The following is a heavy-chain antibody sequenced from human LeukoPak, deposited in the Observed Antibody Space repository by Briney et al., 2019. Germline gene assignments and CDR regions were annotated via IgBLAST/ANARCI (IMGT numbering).Heavy chain of an antibody. D-gene: IGHD3-9*01. CDR2: IYYSGST. J-gene: IGHJ4*02. CDR3: ASSPLRYFDWLPPPGAYYFDY. CDR1: GGSISSSSYY. Sequence: PSETLSLTCTVSGGSISSSSYYWGWIRQPPGKGLEWIGSIYYSGSTYYNPSLKSRVTISVDTSKNQFSLKLSSVTAADTAVYYCASSPLRYFDWLPPPGAYYFDYWGQGTLVTVSS. V-gene: IGHV4-39*01.